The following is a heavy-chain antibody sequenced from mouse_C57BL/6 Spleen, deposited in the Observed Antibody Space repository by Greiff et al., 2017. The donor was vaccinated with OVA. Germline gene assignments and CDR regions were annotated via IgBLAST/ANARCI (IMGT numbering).Heavy chain of an antibody. CDR2: IYPSDSET. CDR1: GYTFTSYW. Sequence: QVQLQQPGAELVRPGSSVKLSCKASGYTFTSYWMDWVKQRPVQGLEWIGNIYPSDSETHYNQKFKDKATLTVDKSSSTAYMQLSSLTSKDAAVYFCECSRRSLLNNLYALDYWGQGTSVTVSS. V-gene: IGHV1-61*01. D-gene: IGHD2-3*01. CDR3: ECSRRSLLNNLYALDY. J-gene: IGHJ4*01.